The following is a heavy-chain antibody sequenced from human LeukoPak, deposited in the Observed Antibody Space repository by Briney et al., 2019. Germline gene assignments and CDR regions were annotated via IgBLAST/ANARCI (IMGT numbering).Heavy chain of an antibody. V-gene: IGHV3-30*03. CDR3: ARGYGSGPLDL. D-gene: IGHD3-10*01. Sequence: PGRSLRLSCAASGFTFSSYGLHWVRQAPGKGLEWVAVISYDGSDKYYADSVKGRFTISRDNSKNTLYLQMNSLRAEDTAVYCCARGYGSGPLDLWGRGTLVTVSS. J-gene: IGHJ2*01. CDR2: ISYDGSDK. CDR1: GFTFSSYG.